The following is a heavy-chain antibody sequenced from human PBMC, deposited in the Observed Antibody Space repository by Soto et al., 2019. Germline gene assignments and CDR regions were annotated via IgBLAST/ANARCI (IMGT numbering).Heavy chain of an antibody. CDR2: ISGYDGNT. Sequence: GASVKVSCKASGYTFTSYGISWVRQAPGEGLEWVGWISGYDGNTDYAHKFRGRVTMTTDTSTNTAYMDLRSLRSDDTAVYYCVVIEAVGPDNDAFDIWGQGTMVTVSS. CDR1: GYTFTSYG. CDR3: VVIEAVGPDNDAFDI. V-gene: IGHV1-18*01. J-gene: IGHJ3*02. D-gene: IGHD6-13*01.